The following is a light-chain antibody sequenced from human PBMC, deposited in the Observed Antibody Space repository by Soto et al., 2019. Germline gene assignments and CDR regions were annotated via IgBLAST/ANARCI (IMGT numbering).Light chain of an antibody. Sequence: DIQMTQSPSPLPASVADRVTTSCRASQGISNYLAWYQQKPGKVPKLLIYAASTLQSGVPSRFSGSGSGTDFTLTISSLQPEDVATYYCQKYNSAPLTFGGGTKVDIK. J-gene: IGKJ4*01. CDR2: AAS. V-gene: IGKV1-27*01. CDR1: QGISNY. CDR3: QKYNSAPLT.